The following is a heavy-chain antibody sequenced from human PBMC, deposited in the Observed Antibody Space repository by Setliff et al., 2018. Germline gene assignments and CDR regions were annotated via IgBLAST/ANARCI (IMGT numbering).Heavy chain of an antibody. CDR3: AREQWLDPPGYYYMDV. V-gene: IGHV4-4*07. CDR2: ISIGGSA. J-gene: IGHJ6*03. Sequence: PSETLSLTCTVSGGSISSYYWSWIRQPAGKGLEWIGHISIGGSANYNPSLKGRVTMSIDTSKSQFSRKLNSVTAADMAVYYCAREQWLDPPGYYYMDVWAKGTTVTVSS. CDR1: GGSISSYY. D-gene: IGHD6-19*01.